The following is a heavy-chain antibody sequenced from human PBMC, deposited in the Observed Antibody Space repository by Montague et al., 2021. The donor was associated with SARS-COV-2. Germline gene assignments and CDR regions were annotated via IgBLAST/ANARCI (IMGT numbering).Heavy chain of an antibody. V-gene: IGHV2-5*02. CDR2: XYWDDDK. CDR1: GFSLSTRTVG. D-gene: IGHD6-6*01. J-gene: IGHJ4*02. Sequence: PALVKPTQTLTLTRTFSGFSLSTRTVGVGWIRQPPGKALEWLALXYWDDDKRYSPSLKSRLTITKVTSKNQVVLTMTNMDPVDTATYYCAHRLPAVAAFDYWGQGTLVTVSS. CDR3: AHRLPAVAAFDY.